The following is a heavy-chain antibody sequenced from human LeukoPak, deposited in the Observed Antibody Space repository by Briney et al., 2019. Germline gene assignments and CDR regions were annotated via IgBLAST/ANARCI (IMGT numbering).Heavy chain of an antibody. Sequence: SETLSLTCTVSGGSISSSSYYWGWIRQPPGKGLEWTGSIYYSGSTYYNPSLKSRVTISVDTSKNQFSLKLSSVTAADTAVYYCAGLPDCSGGSCIEYYFDYWGQGTLVTVSS. CDR3: AGLPDCSGGSCIEYYFDY. CDR1: GGSISSSSYY. V-gene: IGHV4-39*01. D-gene: IGHD2-15*01. CDR2: IYYSGST. J-gene: IGHJ4*02.